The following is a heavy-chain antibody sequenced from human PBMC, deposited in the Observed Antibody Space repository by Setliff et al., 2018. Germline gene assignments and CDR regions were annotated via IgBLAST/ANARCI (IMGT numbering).Heavy chain of an antibody. Sequence: GASVKVSCKASGYTFTSYGISWVRQAPGQGLEWMGWISAYNGNTNYAQKLQGRVTMTTDTSTSTAYMELSRLTSEDTAVYYCALEYSNSSPTVYYYMDVWGKGTTVTVS. V-gene: IGHV1-18*01. CDR3: ALEYSNSSPTVYYYMDV. D-gene: IGHD6-6*01. CDR2: ISAYNGNT. CDR1: GYTFTSYG. J-gene: IGHJ6*03.